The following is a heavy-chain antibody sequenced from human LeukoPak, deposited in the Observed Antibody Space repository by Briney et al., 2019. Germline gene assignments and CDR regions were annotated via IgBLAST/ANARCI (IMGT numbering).Heavy chain of an antibody. CDR1: GYTFTSYD. J-gene: IGHJ3*02. Sequence: GASVKVSCKASGYTFTSYDINWVRQATGQGLEWMGWVNPNSGNTGYAQKFQGRVTITRNTSISTAYMELSSLRSEDTAVYYCARGRVPGYAFDIWGQGTMVTVSS. D-gene: IGHD3-10*01. CDR3: ARGRVPGYAFDI. V-gene: IGHV1-8*03. CDR2: VNPNSGNT.